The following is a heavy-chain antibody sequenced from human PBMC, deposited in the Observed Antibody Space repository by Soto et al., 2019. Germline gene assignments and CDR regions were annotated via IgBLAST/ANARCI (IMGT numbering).Heavy chain of an antibody. CDR3: AREVDYDSSGIGFYS. V-gene: IGHV4-59*01. Sequence: SETLSLTCTVSGGSLSGYYWSWIRQPPGKGLEWIGDFYSSGSPHHNPSLKNRVSISEDRSKNEFSLKLSSVTAADTAIYYCAREVDYDSSGIGFYSWGQGTLVTVSS. CDR1: GGSLSGYY. D-gene: IGHD3-22*01. J-gene: IGHJ4*02. CDR2: FYSSGSP.